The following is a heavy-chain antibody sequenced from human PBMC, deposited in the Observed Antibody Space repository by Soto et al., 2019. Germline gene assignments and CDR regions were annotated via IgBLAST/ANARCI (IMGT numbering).Heavy chain of an antibody. CDR1: GGSISSGGYY. Sequence: QVQLQESGPGLVKPSQTLSLTCTVSGGSISSGGYYWSWIRQHPGKGLEWIGYIYHSGTTYYNPSLRRRVTISVATSKNQFSLKLTSVTAADTAVYYCARGTGNPRLGWFDPWGQGTLVTVSS. J-gene: IGHJ5*02. CDR3: ARGTGNPRLGWFDP. CDR2: IYHSGTT. D-gene: IGHD6-19*01. V-gene: IGHV4-31*03.